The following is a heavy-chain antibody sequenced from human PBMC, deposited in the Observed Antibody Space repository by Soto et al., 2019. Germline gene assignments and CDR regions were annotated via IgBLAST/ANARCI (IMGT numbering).Heavy chain of an antibody. J-gene: IGHJ4*02. V-gene: IGHV1-18*01. CDR3: ARRLSDGSGSYYPDY. Sequence: QIQLVQSGAEVKKPGASVKVSCKASGYTFTGYGITWVRQAPGQGLEWLGWISAYNGNTNYAQKLQGRVNMTADPSTGQAYMGVRSLASGDTGVYFCARRLSDGSGSYYPDYWGQGALVTVSS. CDR2: ISAYNGNT. D-gene: IGHD3-10*01. CDR1: GYTFTGYG.